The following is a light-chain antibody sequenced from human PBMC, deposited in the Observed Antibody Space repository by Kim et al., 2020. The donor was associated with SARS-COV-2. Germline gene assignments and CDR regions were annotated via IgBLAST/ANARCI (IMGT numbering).Light chain of an antibody. CDR2: AAS. CDR3: QQSHTAPLLT. CDR1: QSISTN. J-gene: IGKJ4*01. V-gene: IGKV1-39*01. Sequence: DIQMTQSPSSLSASVGDGVTIACRASQSISTNLIWYQQKPGKAPKLLIYAASSLQSGVPSRFSGSGSGKDFTLTISSLQPEDFATYYCQQSHTAPLLTFGGGTKVDIK.